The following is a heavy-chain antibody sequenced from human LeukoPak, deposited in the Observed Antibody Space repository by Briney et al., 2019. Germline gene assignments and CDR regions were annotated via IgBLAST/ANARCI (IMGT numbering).Heavy chain of an antibody. CDR2: INPNSGGT. V-gene: IGHV1-2*06. D-gene: IGHD6-13*01. CDR1: GYTFTDYY. CDR3: ARDSRAAAAGINWFDP. Sequence: ASVKVSCKASGYTFTDYYLHWVRQAPGQGLEWMGRINPNSGGTNHAQKFKGRVTMTRDTSISTAYMELNRLRSDDTAIYYCARDSRAAAAGINWFDPWGQGTLVTVSS. J-gene: IGHJ5*02.